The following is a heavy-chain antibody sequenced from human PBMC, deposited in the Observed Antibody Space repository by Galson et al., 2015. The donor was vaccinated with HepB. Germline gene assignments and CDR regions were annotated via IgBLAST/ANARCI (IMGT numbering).Heavy chain of an antibody. J-gene: IGHJ4*02. CDR1: GFTFSSYA. D-gene: IGHD3-9*01. CDR3: AKANPPPRRRYFDWSYYFDY. CDR2: ISGSGGST. V-gene: IGHV3-23*01. Sequence: SLRLSCAASGFTFSSYAMSWVRQAPGKGLEWVSAISGSGGSTYYADSVKGRFTISRDNSKNTLYLQMNSLRAEDTAVYYCAKANPPPRRRYFDWSYYFDYWGQGTLVTVSS.